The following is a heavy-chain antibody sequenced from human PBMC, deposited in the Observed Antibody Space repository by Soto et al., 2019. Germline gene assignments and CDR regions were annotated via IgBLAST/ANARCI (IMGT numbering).Heavy chain of an antibody. CDR2: MNPNSGNT. Sequence: QVQLVQSGAEVKKPGASVKVSCKASGYTFTSYDINWVRQATGQGLEWMGWMNPNSGNTGYAHKLQGRFTMTRNTSISTAYMELSSLRSDDTAVYYCARSVEWLASFDYWGQGTLVTVSS. V-gene: IGHV1-8*01. J-gene: IGHJ4*02. D-gene: IGHD6-19*01. CDR3: ARSVEWLASFDY. CDR1: GYTFTSYD.